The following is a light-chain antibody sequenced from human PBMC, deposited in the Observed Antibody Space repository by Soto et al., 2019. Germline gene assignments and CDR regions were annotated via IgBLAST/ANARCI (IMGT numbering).Light chain of an antibody. CDR2: GNT. CDR1: SCNIGAGYD. Sequence: QSVLTQPPSVSGAPGQRVTISCTGSSCNIGAGYDVHWYQQLPGRAPKLLIYGNTNRPSGVPDRFSGSKCGTSASLAITGLQAEDEADYYCLSFDSSLSVVFGGGTKLTVL. V-gene: IGLV1-40*01. J-gene: IGLJ2*01. CDR3: LSFDSSLSVV.